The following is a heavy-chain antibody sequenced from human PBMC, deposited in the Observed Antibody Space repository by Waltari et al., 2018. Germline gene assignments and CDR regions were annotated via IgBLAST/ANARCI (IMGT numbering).Heavy chain of an antibody. CDR1: GGYISSRGYY. CDR2: IFYSGSP. CDR3: ARQRGAVRGVMSEFDY. Sequence: QLQLQESGPGLVKPSETLSLTCTVSGGYISSRGYYWGWIRQAPGKGLDWIGGIFYSGSPSSHPSLKSRVTISVYTSRTQFSLKLSSVTAADTAVYYCARQRGAVRGVMSEFDYWGQGTLVTVSS. V-gene: IGHV4-39*01. J-gene: IGHJ4*02. D-gene: IGHD3-10*01.